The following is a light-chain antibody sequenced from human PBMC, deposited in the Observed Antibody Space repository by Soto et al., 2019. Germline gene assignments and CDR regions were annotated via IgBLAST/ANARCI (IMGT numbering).Light chain of an antibody. Sequence: QLTQSPSSLSASVGDRVTITCRASQGISSYLAWYQQKPGKAPKLLIYAASTLQSGVPSRFSGSGSGTDLTLTTSSLQPEDLATYCCQHLNSYPLTFGGGTKVELK. V-gene: IGKV1-9*01. J-gene: IGKJ4*01. CDR3: QHLNSYPLT. CDR2: AAS. CDR1: QGISSY.